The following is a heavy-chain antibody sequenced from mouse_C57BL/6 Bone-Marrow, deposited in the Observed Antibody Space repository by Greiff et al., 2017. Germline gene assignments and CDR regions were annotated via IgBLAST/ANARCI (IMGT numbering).Heavy chain of an antibody. D-gene: IGHD3-2*02. Sequence: DVKLVESGGGLVKPGGSLKLSCAASGFTFSSYTMSWVRQTPEKRLEWVATISGGGGNTYYPDSVKGRFTISRDNAKNTLYLQMSSLRSEDTALYYCARHKSKADAMDYWGQGTSVTVSS. CDR3: ARHKSKADAMDY. CDR1: GFTFSSYT. V-gene: IGHV5-9*01. CDR2: ISGGGGNT. J-gene: IGHJ4*01.